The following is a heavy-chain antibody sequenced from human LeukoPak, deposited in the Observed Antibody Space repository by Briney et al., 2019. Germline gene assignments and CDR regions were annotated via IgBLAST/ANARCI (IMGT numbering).Heavy chain of an antibody. J-gene: IGHJ5*02. CDR3: ARDSTIISSSWLNWFDP. Sequence: GGSLRLSCAASEFIFSNYEMNWVRQAPGKGLEWVSYISSSGSTIYYADSVKGRFTISRDNAKNSLYLQMNSLRAKDTAVYYCARDSTIISSSWLNWFDPWGQGTLVTVPS. V-gene: IGHV3-48*03. CDR1: EFIFSNYE. CDR2: ISSSGSTI. D-gene: IGHD6-13*01.